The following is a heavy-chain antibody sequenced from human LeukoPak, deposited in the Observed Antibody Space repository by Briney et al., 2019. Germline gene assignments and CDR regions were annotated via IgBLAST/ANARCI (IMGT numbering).Heavy chain of an antibody. CDR1: GGSISSSSSY. V-gene: IGHV4-39*02. J-gene: IGHJ3*02. CDR3: AREWLDLLWFGELPEVGAFDI. CDR2: IYYSGSS. Sequence: PSETLSLTCSVSGGSISSSSSYWGWIRQPPGKGLEWIGSIYYSGSSFDNPALKSRVTISVDTSKNQFSLKLSSVTAADTAVYYCAREWLDLLWFGELPEVGAFDIWGQGTMVTVSS. D-gene: IGHD3-10*01.